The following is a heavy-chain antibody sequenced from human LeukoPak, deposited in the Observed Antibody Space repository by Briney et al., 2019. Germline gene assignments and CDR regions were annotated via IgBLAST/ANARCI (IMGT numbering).Heavy chain of an antibody. D-gene: IGHD5-18*01. V-gene: IGHV3-21*01. CDR2: ISSSSSYI. Sequence: PGGSLRLSCAASGFTFSSYSMNWVRQAPGKGLEWVSSISSSSSYIYYADSVKGRFTISRDNAKNSLYLQMNSLRAEDTAVYYCARGDTAMDYYYYGMDVWGQGTTVTVSS. J-gene: IGHJ6*02. CDR1: GFTFSSYS. CDR3: ARGDTAMDYYYYGMDV.